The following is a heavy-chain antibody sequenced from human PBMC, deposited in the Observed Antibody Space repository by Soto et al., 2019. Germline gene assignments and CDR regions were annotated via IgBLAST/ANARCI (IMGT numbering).Heavy chain of an antibody. CDR2: IYWDDDK. Sequence: QITLKESGPTLVRPTQTLTLTCTFSGFSLSTSGVGVGWIRQPPGKALEWLALIYWDDDKRYSPSLKSRLTITKDTSKHQVVLTMTNMDPVDTATYYCAHIFQWLSHIDYWGQGTLVTVSS. V-gene: IGHV2-5*02. D-gene: IGHD5-12*01. CDR3: AHIFQWLSHIDY. CDR1: GFSLSTSGVG. J-gene: IGHJ4*02.